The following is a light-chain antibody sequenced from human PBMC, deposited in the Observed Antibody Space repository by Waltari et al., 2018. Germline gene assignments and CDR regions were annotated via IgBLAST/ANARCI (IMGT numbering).Light chain of an antibody. CDR1: SSDIGGYNY. V-gene: IGLV2-8*01. J-gene: IGLJ2*01. CDR2: GVK. Sequence: QSALTQPPSASGSPGQSVTISCTGTSSDIGGYNYVSWYQQHPGKAPRLMIYGVKKRPAGFPDRFSGSKSGNTASLTVSGLQAEDEADYFCSSYAGSTWVVFGGGTKLTVL. CDR3: SSYAGSTWVV.